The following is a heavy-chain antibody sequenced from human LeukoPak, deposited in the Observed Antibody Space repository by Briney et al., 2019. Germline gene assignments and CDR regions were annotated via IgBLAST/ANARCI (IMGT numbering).Heavy chain of an antibody. D-gene: IGHD3-3*01. CDR3: ARDSRSIFGVVITIGGFDY. Sequence: VASVKVSCKASGYTFTSYGISRVRQAPGQGLEWIGWISAYNGNTNYAQKLQGRVTMTTDTSTSTAYMELRSLRSDDTAVYYCARDSRSIFGVVITIGGFDYWGQGTLVTVSS. J-gene: IGHJ4*02. V-gene: IGHV1-18*01. CDR2: ISAYNGNT. CDR1: GYTFTSYG.